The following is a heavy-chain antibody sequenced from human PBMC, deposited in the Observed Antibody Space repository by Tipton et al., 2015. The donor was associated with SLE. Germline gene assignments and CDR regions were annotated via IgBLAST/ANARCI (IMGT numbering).Heavy chain of an antibody. D-gene: IGHD6-19*01. J-gene: IGHJ4*02. Sequence: VQLVQSGAEVKEPGSSVKVSCNTSGDTFSNSVINWVRLAPGQGLEWVGGIIPLFGTANYAHNFQGRVTITADESTSTAYMELSSLRSEDTAVYYCASGIIAVAGNLDYWGQGTLVTVSS. CDR2: IIPLFGTA. V-gene: IGHV1-69*01. CDR3: ASGIIAVAGNLDY. CDR1: GDTFSNSV.